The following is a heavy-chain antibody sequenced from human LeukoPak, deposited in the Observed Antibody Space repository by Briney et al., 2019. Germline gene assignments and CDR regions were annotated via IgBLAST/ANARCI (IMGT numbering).Heavy chain of an antibody. Sequence: PSETLSLTCTVSGYSISSGYYWGWIRQPPGKGLEWIGSIYHSGSTYYNPSLKSRVTISVDTPKNQFSLKLSSVTAADTAVYYCARERSGYSLFDFWGQGTLVSVSS. V-gene: IGHV4-38-2*02. CDR1: GYSISSGYY. J-gene: IGHJ4*02. CDR3: ARERSGYSLFDF. D-gene: IGHD3-22*01. CDR2: IYHSGST.